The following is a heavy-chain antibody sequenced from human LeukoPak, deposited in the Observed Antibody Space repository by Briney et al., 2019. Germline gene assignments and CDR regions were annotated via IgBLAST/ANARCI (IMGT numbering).Heavy chain of an antibody. D-gene: IGHD6-6*01. Sequence: GGSLRLSCAASGFTFGGYWMSWVRQAPGEGPEWVATIKQDGSEKKYLDSVRGRFSVSRDNARNSLYLQMDSLRAEDTAVYYCARDERSEYSSSCDYWGQGTLVTVSS. CDR1: GFTFGGYW. V-gene: IGHV3-7*01. CDR2: IKQDGSEK. J-gene: IGHJ4*02. CDR3: ARDERSEYSSSCDY.